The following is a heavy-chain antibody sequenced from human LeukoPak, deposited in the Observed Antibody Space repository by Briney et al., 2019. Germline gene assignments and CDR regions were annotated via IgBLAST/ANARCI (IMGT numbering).Heavy chain of an antibody. V-gene: IGHV4-59*01. Sequence: SETLSPTCTVSGGSISSYYWSWIRQPPGKGLEWIGYIYYSGSTNYNPSLKSRVTISVDTSKNQFSLKPSSVTAADTAVYYCARGYYDFWSGPPPGFDPWGQGTLVTVSS. CDR3: ARGYYDFWSGPPPGFDP. J-gene: IGHJ5*02. D-gene: IGHD3-3*01. CDR1: GGSISSYY. CDR2: IYYSGST.